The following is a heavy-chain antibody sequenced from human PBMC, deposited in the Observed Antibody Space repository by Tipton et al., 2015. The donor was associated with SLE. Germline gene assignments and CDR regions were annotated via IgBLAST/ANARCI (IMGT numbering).Heavy chain of an antibody. J-gene: IGHJ4*02. CDR1: GFTFSSHA. V-gene: IGHV3-30*04. Sequence: SLRLSCAGSGFTFSSHAMHWVRQAPGKGLEWVAVVSYDGSNKFYADSVKGRFIISRDNSKNTLYLQMHSLSTGDTAVYYCARSISGVVTPFDYWGQGTLVTVSS. CDR3: ARSISGVVTPFDY. D-gene: IGHD3-3*01. CDR2: VSYDGSNK.